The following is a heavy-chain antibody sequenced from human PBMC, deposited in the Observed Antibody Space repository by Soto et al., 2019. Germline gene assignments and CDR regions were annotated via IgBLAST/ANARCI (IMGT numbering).Heavy chain of an antibody. CDR3: ARYYYGSGSPDYYYGMDV. Sequence: QVQLQESGPGLVKPSQTLSLTCTVSGGSISSGDYYWSWIRQPPGKGLEWIGYIYYSGSTYYNPSLKSRVTISVDTSKNQFSLKLSSVTAADTAVYYCARYYYGSGSPDYYYGMDVWGQGTTVTVSS. CDR2: IYYSGST. V-gene: IGHV4-30-4*01. D-gene: IGHD3-10*01. CDR1: GGSISSGDYY. J-gene: IGHJ6*02.